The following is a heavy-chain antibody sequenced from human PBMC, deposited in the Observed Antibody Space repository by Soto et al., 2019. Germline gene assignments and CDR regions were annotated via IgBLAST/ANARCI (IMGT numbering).Heavy chain of an antibody. CDR3: ARGKTAMVSNFDY. J-gene: IGHJ4*02. D-gene: IGHD5-18*01. CDR1: GGTFSSYA. Sequence: ASVKVSCKASGGTFSSYAISWVRQAPGQGLEWMGGIIPIFGTANYAQKFQGRVTITADESTSTAYMELSSLRSEDTAVYYCARGKTAMVSNFDYWGQGTLVPVSS. CDR2: IIPIFGTA. V-gene: IGHV1-69*13.